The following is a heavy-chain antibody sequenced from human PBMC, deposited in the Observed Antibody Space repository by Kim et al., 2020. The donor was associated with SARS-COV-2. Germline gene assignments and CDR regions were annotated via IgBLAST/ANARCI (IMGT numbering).Heavy chain of an antibody. Sequence: GGSLRLSCVASGFNFGAYAMHWVRKAPGKGLEWVAGIWKSDNMYYADSVKGRFTISRDNAKNSLFLEMTGLRPEDTALYYCTRDLSGLDCTSTTCYAYGMDVWGQGTTVVVSS. V-gene: IGHV3-9*01. CDR1: GFNFGAYA. D-gene: IGHD2-2*01. J-gene: IGHJ6*02. CDR2: IWKSDNM. CDR3: TRDLSGLDCTSTTCYAYGMDV.